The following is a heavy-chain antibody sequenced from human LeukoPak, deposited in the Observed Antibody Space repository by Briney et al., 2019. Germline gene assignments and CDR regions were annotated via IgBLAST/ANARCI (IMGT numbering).Heavy chain of an antibody. D-gene: IGHD3-10*01. CDR1: VDTFSSYA. J-gene: IGHJ6*04. V-gene: IGHV1-69*06. CDR2: IIPIFGTA. CDR3: ARDQGYYGSGTSYYYYGMDV. Sequence: GASVKVSCEASVDTFSSYAISWVRQAPGQGLGWMGGIIPIFGTANYAQKFQGRVTITADKSTSTAYMELSSLRSEDTAVYYCARDQGYYGSGTSYYYYGMDVWGKGTTVTVSS.